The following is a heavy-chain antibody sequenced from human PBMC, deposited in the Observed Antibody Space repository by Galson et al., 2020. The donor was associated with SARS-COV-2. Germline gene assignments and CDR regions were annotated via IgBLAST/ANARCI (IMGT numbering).Heavy chain of an antibody. CDR2: ISYDGSNK. Sequence: GGSLRLSCVASGFTFSSYAMHWVRQAPGKGLEWVAVISYDGSNKYYADSVKGRFTISRDNSKNTLYLQMNSLRAEDTAVYYCARDGPRVTGTTALNYWGQGTLVTVSS. V-gene: IGHV3-30*04. D-gene: IGHD1-20*01. J-gene: IGHJ4*02. CDR3: ARDGPRVTGTTALNY. CDR1: GFTFSSYA.